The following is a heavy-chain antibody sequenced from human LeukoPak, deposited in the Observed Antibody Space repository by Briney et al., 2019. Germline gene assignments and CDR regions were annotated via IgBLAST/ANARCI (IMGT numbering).Heavy chain of an antibody. J-gene: IGHJ4*02. Sequence: GGSLRLSCATSGFTFSTYTMNWVRQAPGKGLEWVAFVSKYGADNYYADSVNGRFTLSRDNPKNTLYLQMNSLSPEDTAVYYCARDFMWLVDYWGQGTPAIASS. CDR3: ARDFMWLVDY. V-gene: IGHV3-30*04. D-gene: IGHD6-19*01. CDR1: GFTFSTYT. CDR2: VSKYGADN.